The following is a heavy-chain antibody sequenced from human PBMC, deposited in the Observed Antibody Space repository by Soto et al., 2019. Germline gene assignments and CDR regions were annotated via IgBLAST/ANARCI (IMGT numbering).Heavy chain of an antibody. D-gene: IGHD3-22*01. CDR3: ARDRDYYDSSGYYSGTSYYFDY. J-gene: IGHJ4*02. CDR1: GYSISSGYY. V-gene: IGHV4-38-2*02. Sequence: ILSLTCAVSGYSISSGYYWGWIRQPPGKGLEWIGSIYHSGSTYYNPSLKSRVTISVDTSKNQFSLKLSSVTAADTAVYYCARDRDYYDSSGYYSGTSYYFDYWGQGTLVTVSS. CDR2: IYHSGST.